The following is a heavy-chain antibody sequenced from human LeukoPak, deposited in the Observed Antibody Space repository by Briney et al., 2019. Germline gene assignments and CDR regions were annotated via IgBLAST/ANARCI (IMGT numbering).Heavy chain of an antibody. D-gene: IGHD6-13*01. Sequence: SETLSLTCTVSGGSITSSDYWWAWIRLPPGRGLEWIGSIYYSGSTYYNPPLKSRATISVDTSKNQFSLRLSSVTAADAAVYFCARRSSSWYYFEDWGQGTLVTVSS. CDR2: IYYSGST. J-gene: IGHJ4*02. V-gene: IGHV4-39*07. CDR1: GGSITSSDYW. CDR3: ARRSSSWYYFED.